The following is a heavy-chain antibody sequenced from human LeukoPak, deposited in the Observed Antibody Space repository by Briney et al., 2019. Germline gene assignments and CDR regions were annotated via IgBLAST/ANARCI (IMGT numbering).Heavy chain of an antibody. J-gene: IGHJ4*02. V-gene: IGHV1-24*01. CDR3: ATLSRYYDSSGYYQDY. CDR1: GYTLTELS. Sequence: GASVKVSCKVSGYTLTELSMHWVRQAPGKGLEWMGGFDPEDGETIYAQKFQGRVTMTEDTSTDTAYMELSSLRSEDTAVYYCATLSRYYDSSGYYQDYWGQGTLVTVSS. CDR2: FDPEDGET. D-gene: IGHD3-22*01.